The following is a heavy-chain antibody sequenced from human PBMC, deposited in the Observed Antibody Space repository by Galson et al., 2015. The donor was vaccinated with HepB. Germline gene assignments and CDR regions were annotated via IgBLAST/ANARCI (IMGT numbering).Heavy chain of an antibody. V-gene: IGHV4-61*08. Sequence: ETLSLTCTVSGGSVSSGGYYWSWIRQPPGKGLEWIGYIHYSGTTNYNPSLKSRLTISVDTSKNQFSLKLSSVTAADTAVYYCARVSGSYDRYFDLWGRGTLVTVSS. CDR1: GGSVSSGGYY. CDR2: IHYSGTT. CDR3: ARVSGSYDRYFDL. J-gene: IGHJ2*01. D-gene: IGHD1-26*01.